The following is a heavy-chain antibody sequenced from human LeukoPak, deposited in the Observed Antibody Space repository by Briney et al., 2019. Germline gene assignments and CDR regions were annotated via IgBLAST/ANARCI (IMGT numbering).Heavy chain of an antibody. CDR2: VYYTGST. CDR1: GGSISSSGYY. V-gene: IGHV4-39*01. D-gene: IGHD3-22*01. Sequence: SETLSLTCTVSGGSISSSGYYWGWIRQPPGKGLEWDGSVYYTGSTFYNPSLKSRVTTSVDTSKNHFSLNLSSVTAADTAVYYCARHIGDYYDSLFFDYWGQGTLVTVSS. CDR3: ARHIGDYYDSLFFDY. J-gene: IGHJ4*02.